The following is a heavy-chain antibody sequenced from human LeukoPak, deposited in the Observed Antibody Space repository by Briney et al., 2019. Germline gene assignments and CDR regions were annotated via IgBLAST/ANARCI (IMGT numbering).Heavy chain of an antibody. CDR2: ISGSGDAT. CDR1: GFTFSNNP. CDR3: AKDEGVVLSTSFDFGH. V-gene: IGHV3-23*01. Sequence: GGSLRLSCAVSGFTFSNNPMTWVRQAPGKGLEWVSAISGSGDATYYADSVKGRFTISRDNFRNTLSLQMNSLRPDDTAIYYCAKDEGVVLSTSFDFGHWGQGTLVAVSS. D-gene: IGHD3-10*01. J-gene: IGHJ4*02.